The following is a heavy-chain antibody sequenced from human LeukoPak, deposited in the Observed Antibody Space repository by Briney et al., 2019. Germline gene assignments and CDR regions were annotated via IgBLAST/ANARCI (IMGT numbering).Heavy chain of an antibody. J-gene: IGHJ3*02. D-gene: IGHD1-26*01. CDR1: GFTVSSNY. CDR2: ISSSGSTI. CDR3: ARESGGDLGEAFDI. Sequence: GRSLRLSCAASGFTVSSNYMSWIRQAPGKGLERVSYISSSGSTIYYADSVKGRFTISRANAKNSLYLQLNSLRAEDTAVYYCARESGGDLGEAFDIWGQGTMVTVSS. V-gene: IGHV3-11*04.